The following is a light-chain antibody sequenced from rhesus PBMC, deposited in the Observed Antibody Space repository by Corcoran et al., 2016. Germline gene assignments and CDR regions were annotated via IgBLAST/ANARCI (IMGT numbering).Light chain of an antibody. J-gene: IGLJ6*01. Sequence: QAAPTQSPSVSGSAGQSVTVSCTGTSSDIGYYDGVSWYQHHPGKAPKLMIYGVTKRPSGVSDRFSGSKSGNTASLTISGLQAEDEADYYCSSYTGAGSFVFGSGTKLTVL. CDR1: SSDIGYYDG. CDR2: GVT. V-gene: IGLV2-19*02. CDR3: SSYTGAGSFV.